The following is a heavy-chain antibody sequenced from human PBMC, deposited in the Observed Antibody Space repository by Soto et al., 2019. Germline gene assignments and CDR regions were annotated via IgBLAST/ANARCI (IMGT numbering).Heavy chain of an antibody. D-gene: IGHD4-17*01. Sequence: QVLEWMGGIIPIFGTANYAQKFQGRVTITADESTSTAYMELSSLRSEDTAVYYCARDSMTTVSIVWDYYGTAVRGQGTTVPGFS. J-gene: IGHJ6*02. CDR3: ARDSMTTVSIVWDYYGTAV. V-gene: IGHV1-69*01. CDR2: IIPIFGTA.